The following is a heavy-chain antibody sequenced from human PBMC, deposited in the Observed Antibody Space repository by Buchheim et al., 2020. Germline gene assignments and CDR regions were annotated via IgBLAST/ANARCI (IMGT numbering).Heavy chain of an antibody. V-gene: IGHV4-61*01. CDR2: IYYSGST. D-gene: IGHD3-3*01. CDR1: GGSVSSGSYY. Sequence: QVQLQESGPGLVKPSETLSLTCTVSGGSVSSGSYYWSWIRQPPGKGLEWIGYIYYSGSTNYNPSPKSRATISEDTPKNKSSLKLSSVTAADTAVYYCARDNGFWSGYPFYDYWGQGTL. J-gene: IGHJ4*02. CDR3: ARDNGFWSGYPFYDY.